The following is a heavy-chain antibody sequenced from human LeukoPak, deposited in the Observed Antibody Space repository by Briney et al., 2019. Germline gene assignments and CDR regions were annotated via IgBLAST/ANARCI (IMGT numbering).Heavy chain of an antibody. CDR1: GFTFSSYG. CDR2: ISYDGSNK. J-gene: IGHJ4*02. D-gene: IGHD6-13*01. V-gene: IGHV3-30*18. CDR3: AKDIAAAGTHYFDY. Sequence: GGSLRLSYAASGFTFSSYGMHWVRQAPGKGLEWVAVISYDGSNKYYADSVKGRFTISRDNSKNTLYLQMNSLRAEDTTVYYCAKDIAAAGTHYFDYWGQGTLVTVSA.